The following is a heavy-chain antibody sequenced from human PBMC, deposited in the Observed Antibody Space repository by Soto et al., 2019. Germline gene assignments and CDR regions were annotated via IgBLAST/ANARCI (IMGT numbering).Heavy chain of an antibody. V-gene: IGHV3-23*01. CDR1: GFTFSSYA. Sequence: EVQLLASGGGLVQPGGSLRLSCAASGFTFSSYAMSWVRQAPGKGLEWVSAISGSGGRTYYAVSVKGRFTISRDNSHSHLYLRRNSLRAYDTAVYYCAKSYTYASLADYYLFYDYCMEVWVQASTVTVSS. J-gene: IGHJ6*02. D-gene: IGHD3-9*01. CDR3: AKSYTYASLADYYLFYDYCMEV. CDR2: ISGSGGRT.